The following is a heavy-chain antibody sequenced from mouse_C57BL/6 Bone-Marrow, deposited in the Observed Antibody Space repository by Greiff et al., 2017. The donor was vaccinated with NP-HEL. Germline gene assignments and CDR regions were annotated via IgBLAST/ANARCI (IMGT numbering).Heavy chain of an antibody. V-gene: IGHV1-64*01. J-gene: IGHJ2*01. Sequence: QVQLQQPGAELVKPGASVKLSCKASGYTFTSYWMHWVKQRPGQGLEWIGMIHPNSGSTNYNEKFKSKATLTVDKSSSTAYMQLSSLISEDSAVYYCARWGGLYDGRDDWGQGTTLTVSS. CDR2: IHPNSGST. CDR3: ARWGGLYDGRDD. D-gene: IGHD2-3*01. CDR1: GYTFTSYW.